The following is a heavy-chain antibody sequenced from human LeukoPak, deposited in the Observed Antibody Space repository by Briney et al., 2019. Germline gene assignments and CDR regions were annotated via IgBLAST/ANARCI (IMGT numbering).Heavy chain of an antibody. D-gene: IGHD3-9*01. CDR1: GFTFSDYY. J-gene: IGHJ4*02. CDR2: ISSSGSTI. Sequence: PGGSLRLSCAASGFTFSDYYMSWIRQAPGKGLEWVSYISSSGSTIYYADSVKGRFTISRDNAKNSLYLQMNSLRAEDTAVHYCAIGTSYDILTGPIPGFDYWGQGTLVTVSS. V-gene: IGHV3-11*01. CDR3: AIGTSYDILTGPIPGFDY.